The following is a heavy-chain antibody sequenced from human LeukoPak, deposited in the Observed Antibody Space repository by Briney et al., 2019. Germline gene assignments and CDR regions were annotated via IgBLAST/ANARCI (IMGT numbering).Heavy chain of an antibody. J-gene: IGHJ5*02. D-gene: IGHD3-10*01. CDR1: GGSINSYY. V-gene: IGHV4-59*01. CDR3: ARGGYYGSGNDFRFDP. Sequence: PSETLSLTCTVSGGSINSYYWSWIRQPPGKGLECIGYIHYTGSTNYNPSLKSRVIISVDTSKNQFSLKLSSVTAADTAIYYCARGGYYGSGNDFRFDPWGQGTLVTVPS. CDR2: IHYTGST.